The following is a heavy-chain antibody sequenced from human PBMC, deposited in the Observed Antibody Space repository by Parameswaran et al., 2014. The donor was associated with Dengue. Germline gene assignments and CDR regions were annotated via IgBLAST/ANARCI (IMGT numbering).Heavy chain of an antibody. D-gene: IGHD3-3*01. CDR3: AREGRITIFGVVYYYMDV. V-gene: IGHV4-30-4*01. CDR2: IYYSGST. CDR1: GGSISSGDYY. Sequence: LRLSCTVSGGSISSGDYYWSWIRQPPGKGLEWIGYIYYSGSTYYNPSLKSRVTISVDTSKNQFSLKLSSVTAADTAVYYCAREGRITIFGVVYYYMDVWGKGTTVTVSS. J-gene: IGHJ6*03.